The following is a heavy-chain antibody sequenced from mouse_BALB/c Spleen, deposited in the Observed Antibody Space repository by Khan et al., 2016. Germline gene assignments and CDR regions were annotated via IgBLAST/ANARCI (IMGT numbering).Heavy chain of an antibody. CDR2: IWGDGST. J-gene: IGHJ3*01. CDR3: ASYYDYDGGFAY. Sequence: VQLQESGPGLVAPSQSLSITCTVSGFSLTGFSVNWVRQPPGKGLEWLGKIWGDGSTDYNSALKSRLSFNKDDSKSHVVLKMSSLPSDDTARYFCASYYDYDGGFAYWGQGTLVTVSA. V-gene: IGHV2-6-7*01. CDR1: GFSLTGFS. D-gene: IGHD2-4*01.